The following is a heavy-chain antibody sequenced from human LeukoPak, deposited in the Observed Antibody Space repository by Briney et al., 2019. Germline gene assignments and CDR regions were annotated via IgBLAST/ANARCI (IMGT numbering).Heavy chain of an antibody. CDR3: TTDAGYTSRWYNY. J-gene: IGHJ4*02. Sequence: GGSLTLSCAASGFTFNDAYMSWVRQAPGKGLEWVGRIKAKTDGGTIDYAAPVKGRFTISRDDSKNTLYLQMNSLKIEDTAVYYCTTDAGYTSRWYNYWGQGTLVTVSS. D-gene: IGHD6-13*01. CDR1: GFTFNDAY. V-gene: IGHV3-15*01. CDR2: IKAKTDGGTI.